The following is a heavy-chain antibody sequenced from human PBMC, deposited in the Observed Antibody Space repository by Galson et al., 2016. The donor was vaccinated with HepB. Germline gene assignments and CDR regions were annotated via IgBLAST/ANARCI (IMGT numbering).Heavy chain of an antibody. V-gene: IGHV4-4*02. D-gene: IGHD2-8*02. J-gene: IGHJ3*02. CDR2: IYHSGDT. CDR3: ARDCTGGTCKFAGYDAFDI. Sequence: QSPGQGLEWLGEIYHSGDTNYNPSLKSRATISVDTSRNQFSLSLSSVTAADTAVYYCARDCTGGTCKFAGYDAFDIWGQGTTVTVSS.